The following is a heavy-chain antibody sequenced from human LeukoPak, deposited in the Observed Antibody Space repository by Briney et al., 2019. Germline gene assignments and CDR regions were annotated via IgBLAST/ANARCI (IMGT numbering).Heavy chain of an antibody. Sequence: SVKVSCKASGGTFSSYAISWVRQAPGQGLEWMGRIIPIFGIANYAQKFQGRVTITADKSTSTAYMELSSLRSEDTAVYYCATTPTTRRGGIYGTPYWGQGTLVTVSS. CDR2: IIPIFGIA. J-gene: IGHJ4*02. CDR1: GGTFSSYA. D-gene: IGHD5-18*01. CDR3: ATTPTTRRGGIYGTPY. V-gene: IGHV1-69*04.